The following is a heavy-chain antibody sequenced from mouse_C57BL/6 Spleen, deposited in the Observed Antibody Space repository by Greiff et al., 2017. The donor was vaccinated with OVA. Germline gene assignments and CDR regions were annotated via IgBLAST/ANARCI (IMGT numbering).Heavy chain of an antibody. Sequence: VKLMESGPELVKPGASVKISCKASGYAFSSSWMNWVKQRPGKGLEWIGRIYPGDGDTNYNGKFKGKATLTADKSSSTAYMQLSSLTSEDSAVYFCARWGVTTSWYFDVWGTGTTVTVSS. D-gene: IGHD2-2*01. J-gene: IGHJ1*03. CDR2: IYPGDGDT. V-gene: IGHV1-82*01. CDR3: ARWGVTTSWYFDV. CDR1: GYAFSSSW.